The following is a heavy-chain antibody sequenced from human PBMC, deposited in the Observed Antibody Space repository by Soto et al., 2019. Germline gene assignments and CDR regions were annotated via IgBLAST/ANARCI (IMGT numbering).Heavy chain of an antibody. J-gene: IGHJ4*02. D-gene: IGHD3-3*01. CDR3: ARNSFSYFDY. V-gene: IGHV4-39*01. Sequence: PSETLSLTCTVSGGYISSSSHYWGWIRQPPGKGLEWIGSIYYSGSTYYKPSLKSRLTISVDRSKNQFSLKLNSVTAADTAVYYCARNSFSYFDYWGQGTLVTVSS. CDR1: GGYISSSSHY. CDR2: IYYSGST.